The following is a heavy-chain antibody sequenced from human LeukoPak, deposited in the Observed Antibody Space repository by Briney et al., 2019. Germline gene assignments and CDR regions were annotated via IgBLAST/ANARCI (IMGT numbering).Heavy chain of an antibody. J-gene: IGHJ4*02. D-gene: IGHD3-3*01. Sequence: SETLSLTCTVSGGSISSSNYYWGWVRQPPGKGLEWIGSVYYSGSTYYNPSLKSRVTISVDMSKNQISLKLGSVTAADTAEYYCAEVWSGHYKHFDHWGQGTLVTVSS. CDR3: AEVWSGHYKHFDH. CDR2: VYYSGST. CDR1: GGSISSSNYY. V-gene: IGHV4-39*01.